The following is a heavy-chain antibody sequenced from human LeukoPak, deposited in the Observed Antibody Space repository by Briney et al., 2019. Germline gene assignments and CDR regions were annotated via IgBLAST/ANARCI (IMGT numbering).Heavy chain of an antibody. V-gene: IGHV2-5*01. CDR1: GFSLSTIGVD. D-gene: IGHD3-9*01. J-gene: IGHJ4*02. CDR2: IYWNDDK. Sequence: SGPTLVNPTQTLTLTCTFSGFSLSTIGVDVLWILQPPGNALEGLALIYWNDDKRYSPSLKSSLTIAKDTSKNQVFLTMTNMDPVDTATYYCAHSDILTGYAHWGDWGQGTLVTVSS. CDR3: AHSDILTGYAHWGD.